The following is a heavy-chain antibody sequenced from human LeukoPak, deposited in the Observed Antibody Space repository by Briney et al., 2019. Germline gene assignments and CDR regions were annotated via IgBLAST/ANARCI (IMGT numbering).Heavy chain of an antibody. Sequence: GGSLRLSCAASGFTFSSYGMHWVRQAPGKGLEWVAFIRYDGSNKYYADSVKGRFTISRDNSKNTLYLHVNSLRVEDTAVYYCARVSSMLRGPLVIYYFDFWGQGTLVTVSS. V-gene: IGHV3-30*02. CDR3: ARVSSMLRGPLVIYYFDF. CDR1: GFTFSSYG. CDR2: IRYDGSNK. J-gene: IGHJ4*02. D-gene: IGHD3-10*01.